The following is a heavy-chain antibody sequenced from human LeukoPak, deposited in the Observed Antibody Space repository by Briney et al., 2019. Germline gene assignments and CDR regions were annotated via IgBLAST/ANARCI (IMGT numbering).Heavy chain of an antibody. CDR1: GYTFTGYY. D-gene: IGHD3-9*01. CDR3: ARGIRYFDWLLYKAEYFQH. Sequence: ASVKVSCKASGYTFTGYYMHWVLQAPGQRLEWIGWINPNSGGTNYAQKFQGRVTMTRDTSISTAYMELSRLRSDDTAVYYCARGIRYFDWLLYKAEYFQHWGQGTLVTVSS. CDR2: INPNSGGT. V-gene: IGHV1-2*02. J-gene: IGHJ1*01.